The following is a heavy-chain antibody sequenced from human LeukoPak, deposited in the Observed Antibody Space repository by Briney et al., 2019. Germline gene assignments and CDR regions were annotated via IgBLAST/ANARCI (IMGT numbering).Heavy chain of an antibody. D-gene: IGHD2-2*03. V-gene: IGHV3-7*01. J-gene: IGHJ4*02. Sequence: PGGSLRLSCAASGFTFSSYWMSWVRQAPGKGLERVANINQDESEKYYVGSVKGRFTISRDNAKNSLYLQMNSLRAEETAVYYWARERGGYCSSTNCRGSFDYWAQGTLVTVSS. CDR1: GFTFSSYW. CDR2: INQDESEK. CDR3: ARERGGYCSSTNCRGSFDY.